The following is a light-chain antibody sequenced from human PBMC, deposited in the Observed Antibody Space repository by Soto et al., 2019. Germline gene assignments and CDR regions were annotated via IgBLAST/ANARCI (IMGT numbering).Light chain of an antibody. CDR2: DAS. CDR1: QTISTY. V-gene: IGKV1-39*01. J-gene: IGKJ2*01. Sequence: DIPMTQSPSSLSASVGDRVTITCRARQTISTYLNWYQQKPGKAPRLLIYDASSLLSGVPSRFSGSGSGTDFTLTIASLQPEDFSTYYCQQSDSTPYTFGQGTKVEI. CDR3: QQSDSTPYT.